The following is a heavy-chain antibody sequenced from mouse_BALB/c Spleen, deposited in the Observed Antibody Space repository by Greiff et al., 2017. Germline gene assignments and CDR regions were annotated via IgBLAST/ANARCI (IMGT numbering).Heavy chain of an antibody. Sequence: DVKLQESGPGLVKPSQSLSLTCSVTGYSITSGYYWNWIRQFPGNKLEWMGYISYDGSNNYNPSLKNRISITRDTSKNQFFLKLNSVTTEDTATYYCARRLGYWGQGTSVTVSS. CDR2: ISYDGSN. J-gene: IGHJ4*01. CDR3: ARRLGY. V-gene: IGHV3-6*02. CDR1: GYSITSGYY.